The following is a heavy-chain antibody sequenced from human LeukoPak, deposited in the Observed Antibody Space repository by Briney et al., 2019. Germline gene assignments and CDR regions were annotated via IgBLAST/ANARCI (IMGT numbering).Heavy chain of an antibody. CDR1: GFTFSSYG. D-gene: IGHD6-19*01. V-gene: IGHV3-30*18. CDR3: AKVGYSSGWSFGY. CDR2: ISYDGSNK. J-gene: IGHJ4*02. Sequence: GGSLRLSCAASGFTFSSYGMHWVRQAPGKGLEWVAVISYDGSNKYYADSVKGRFTISRDNSKNTLYLQMNSLRAEDTAVYYCAKVGYSSGWSFGYWGQGTLVTVSS.